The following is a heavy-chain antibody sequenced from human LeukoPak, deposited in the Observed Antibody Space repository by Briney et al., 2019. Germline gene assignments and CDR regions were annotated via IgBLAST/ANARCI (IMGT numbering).Heavy chain of an antibody. D-gene: IGHD2-15*01. J-gene: IGHJ5*02. V-gene: IGHV5-51*01. Sequence: GQSLKISCKVSGFRLPSYWIGWVGQMPGKGLDWMGLLYPGDSDARYSPSFQGHVTISVDKSISTAYLQWTSLKATHTAMYYCATMGVVVDATWFDPWGQGTLVTVSS. CDR2: LYPGDSDA. CDR3: ATMGVVVDATWFDP. CDR1: GFRLPSYW.